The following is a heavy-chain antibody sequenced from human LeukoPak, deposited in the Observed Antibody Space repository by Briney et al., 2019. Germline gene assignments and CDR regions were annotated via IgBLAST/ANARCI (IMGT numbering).Heavy chain of an antibody. J-gene: IGHJ4*02. CDR3: ATSGGYSGRPNDY. D-gene: IGHD1-26*01. CDR1: GFTFSSYA. V-gene: IGHV3-23*01. Sequence: GGSLRLSCAASGFTFSSYAMSWVRQAPGKGLEWVSAISGSGGSTYYADSVKGRFTISRDNSKNTLYLQMNSLRAEDTAVYYCATSGGYSGRPNDYWGQGTLVTASS. CDR2: ISGSGGST.